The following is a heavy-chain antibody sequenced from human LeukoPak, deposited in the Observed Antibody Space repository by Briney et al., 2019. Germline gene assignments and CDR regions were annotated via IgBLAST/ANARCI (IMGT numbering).Heavy chain of an antibody. D-gene: IGHD3-16*01. J-gene: IGHJ4*02. V-gene: IGHV1-2*02. CDR3: ARGGSEYYFDL. CDR2: INPNSGGT. Sequence: ASVKVSCKASGYTFTGYYMHWVRQAPGQGLEWMGWINPNSGGTNYAQKFQGRVTITRDTSATTAYMELSSLRSEDMAVYYCARGGSEYYFDLWGQGTPVTVSS. CDR1: GYTFTGYY.